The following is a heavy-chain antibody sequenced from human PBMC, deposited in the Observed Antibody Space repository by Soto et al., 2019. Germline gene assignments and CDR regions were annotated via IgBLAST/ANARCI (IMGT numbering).Heavy chain of an antibody. CDR3: ARAERLYYFYYGMDV. CDR2: INTGNGNT. CDR1: GYNFSTYA. Sequence: GASVKVSCKASGYNFSTYALLWVRQAPGQGLEWMGWINTGNGNTKYSQKFQGRVTMTRDTSASTAFLELSSLKSEDTAVYYCARAERLYYFYYGMDVWGQGXTVTVYS. V-gene: IGHV1-3*04. D-gene: IGHD3-3*01. J-gene: IGHJ6*02.